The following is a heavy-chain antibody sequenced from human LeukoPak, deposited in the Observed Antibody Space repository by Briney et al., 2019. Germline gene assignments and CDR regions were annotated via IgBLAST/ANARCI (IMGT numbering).Heavy chain of an antibody. CDR3: ARGKGESNSGSYLY. Sequence: GGSLRLSCAASGFTFSSYSMNWVRQAPGKGLEWVSSISSSSSYIYYADSVKGRFTISRDSAKNSLYLQMNSLRAEDTAVYYCARGKGESNSGSYLYWGQGTLVTVSS. V-gene: IGHV3-21*01. CDR2: ISSSSSYI. D-gene: IGHD1-26*01. CDR1: GFTFSSYS. J-gene: IGHJ4*02.